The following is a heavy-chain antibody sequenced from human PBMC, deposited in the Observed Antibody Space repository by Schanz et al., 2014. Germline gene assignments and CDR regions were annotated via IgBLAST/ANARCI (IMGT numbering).Heavy chain of an antibody. D-gene: IGHD2-15*01. V-gene: IGHV3-23*04. CDR3: ARKMKLGVFGGKGHDSLDI. J-gene: IGHJ3*02. CDR2: ISASGGTT. CDR1: TFTFDHYA. Sequence: EVQLAESGGGLVQPGGSLRLSCSASTFTFDHYAMTWVRQAPGKGLEWVSAISASGGTTYYADSVKGRFTISRDNSKNTLYLQMNSLRAEDTAVYYCARKMKLGVFGGKGHDSLDIWGQGTMVTVSS.